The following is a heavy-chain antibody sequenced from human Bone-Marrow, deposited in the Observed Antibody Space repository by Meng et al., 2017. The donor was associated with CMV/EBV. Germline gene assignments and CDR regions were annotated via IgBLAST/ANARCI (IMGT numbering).Heavy chain of an antibody. CDR1: RSTFSNFA. J-gene: IGHJ6*02. D-gene: IGHD3-3*01. CDR3: AKDVGYDFWSTYPPAYYGMDV. V-gene: IGHV3-23*01. CDR2: VSASGGKT. Sequence: GESLKISCAASRSTFSNFAMSWVRQAPGKGLEWVSSVSASGGKTYYADSVRGRFTISRDNSKKTLYLQMNSLRAEDTAVYYCAKDVGYDFWSTYPPAYYGMDVWGQGTTVTVSS.